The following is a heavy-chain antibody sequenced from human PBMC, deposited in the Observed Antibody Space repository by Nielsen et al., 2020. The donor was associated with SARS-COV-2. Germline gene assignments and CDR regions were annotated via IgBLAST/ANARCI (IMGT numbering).Heavy chain of an antibody. V-gene: IGHV3-23*01. CDR3: ARGFGEYYGSGSGWFDP. CDR2: ISGSDGST. J-gene: IGHJ5*02. Sequence: GESLKISCAASGFTFSSYAMTWVRQAPGKGLEWVSVISGSDGSTDYADSVKGRFTISRDNSLDTLYLQMNSLSAEDTAVYYCARGFGEYYGSGSGWFDPWGQGTLVTVSS. CDR1: GFTFSSYA. D-gene: IGHD3-10*01.